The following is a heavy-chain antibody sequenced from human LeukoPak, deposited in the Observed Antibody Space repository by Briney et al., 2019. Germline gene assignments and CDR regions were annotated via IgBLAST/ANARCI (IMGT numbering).Heavy chain of an antibody. V-gene: IGHV1-69*05. J-gene: IGHJ5*02. CDR3: ARDGDYRWFDP. Sequence: GASVKVSCQASGGTFSSYAISWVRQAPGQGLEWMGGIIPIFGTANYAQKCPGRVTITTDESTSTAYMELSSLRSRDTAVYYCARDGDYRWFDPWGQGTLVTVSS. CDR2: IIPIFGTA. CDR1: GGTFSSYA. D-gene: IGHD4-17*01.